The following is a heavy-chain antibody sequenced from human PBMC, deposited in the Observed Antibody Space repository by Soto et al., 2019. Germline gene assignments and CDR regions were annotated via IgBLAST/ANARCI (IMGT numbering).Heavy chain of an antibody. CDR2: IYYSGST. V-gene: IGHV4-59*01. Sequence: WRWIRQPPGKGLEWIGYIYYSGSTNYNPSLKSRVTISVDTSKNQFSLKLSSVTAADTAVYYCARAPKQQLLDYWGQGTLVTVSS. J-gene: IGHJ4*02. D-gene: IGHD6-13*01. CDR3: ARAPKQQLLDY.